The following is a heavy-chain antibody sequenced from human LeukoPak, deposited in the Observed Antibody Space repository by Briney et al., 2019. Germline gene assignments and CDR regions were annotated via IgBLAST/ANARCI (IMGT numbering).Heavy chain of an antibody. CDR3: AKDFVVVPGNVNYFDY. CDR1: GFTFGNAW. V-gene: IGHV3-23*01. D-gene: IGHD2-21*02. Sequence: GGSLRLSCAASGFTFGNAWMTWVRQAPGKGLEWVSAISGSGDNTYYADSVKGRFTVSRDNSKNTLYVQMKSLRAEDTAVYYCAKDFVVVPGNVNYFDYWGQGTLVTVSS. CDR2: ISGSGDNT. J-gene: IGHJ4*02.